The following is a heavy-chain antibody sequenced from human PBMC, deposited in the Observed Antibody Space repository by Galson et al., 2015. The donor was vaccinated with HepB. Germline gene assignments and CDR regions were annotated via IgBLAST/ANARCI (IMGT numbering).Heavy chain of an antibody. V-gene: IGHV3-33*08. D-gene: IGHD6-13*01. Sequence: SLRLSCAASGFTFSSYGMHWVRQAPGKGLEWVAVIWYDGSNKYYADSVKGRFTISRDNSKNTLYLQMNSLRAEDTAVYYCAGGRAIRVWVIDYWGQGTLVTVSS. J-gene: IGHJ4*02. CDR1: GFTFSSYG. CDR3: AGGRAIRVWVIDY. CDR2: IWYDGSNK.